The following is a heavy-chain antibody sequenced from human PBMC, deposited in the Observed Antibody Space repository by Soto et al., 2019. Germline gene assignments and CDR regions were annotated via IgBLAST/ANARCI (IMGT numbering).Heavy chain of an antibody. Sequence: SETLSLTCTVSSVSNYYWCWIRPPPGKGLEWIGSISYSGSTYYNPSLKSRVTTSVDTSKNQFSLKLSSVTAADTAIYYCATSPGQSITIFGVAAIGSDNWGQGTLVTVSS. CDR3: ATSPGQSITIFGVAAIGSDN. D-gene: IGHD3-3*01. CDR1: SVSNYY. V-gene: IGHV4-39*01. CDR2: ISYSGST. J-gene: IGHJ4*02.